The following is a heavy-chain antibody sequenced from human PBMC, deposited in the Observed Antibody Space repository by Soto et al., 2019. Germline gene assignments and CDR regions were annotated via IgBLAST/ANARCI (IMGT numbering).Heavy chain of an antibody. CDR3: ARDLLPDTAMVIDYYMDV. J-gene: IGHJ6*03. CDR1: GFTFSSYA. CDR2: ISGSGGST. D-gene: IGHD5-18*01. V-gene: IGHV3-23*01. Sequence: PGGSLRLSCAASGFTFSSYAMSWVRQAPGKGLEWVSAISGSGGSTYYADSVKGRFTISRDNAKNTLYLQMNSLRAEDTAVYYCARDLLPDTAMVIDYYMDVWGKGTTVTVSS.